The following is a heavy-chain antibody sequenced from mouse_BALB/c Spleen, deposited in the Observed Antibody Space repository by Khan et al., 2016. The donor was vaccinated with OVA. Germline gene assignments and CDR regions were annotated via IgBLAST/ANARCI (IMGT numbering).Heavy chain of an antibody. D-gene: IGHD1-1*01. CDR2: IWAGGST. V-gene: IGHV2-9*02. CDR1: GCSLTSYG. J-gene: IGHJ1*01. Sequence: QVQLKESGPGLVAPSQSLSITCTVSGCSLTSYGVHWVRQPPGKGLEWLGVIWAGGSTNYNSALRSRLSINKHNSKSQVFLKMNNLTTDDTTNYCCARDPGSSHWCIDVWGAETTVTVSA. CDR3: ARDPGSSHWCIDV.